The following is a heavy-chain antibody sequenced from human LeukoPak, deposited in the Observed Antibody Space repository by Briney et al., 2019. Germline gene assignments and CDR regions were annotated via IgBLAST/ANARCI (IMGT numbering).Heavy chain of an antibody. Sequence: ASVKVSCKASGYIFTGYYMHWVRQAPGQGLEWMGWINPNSGGTNYAQKFQGRVTMTRDTSISTAYMELSRLRSDDTAVYYCARDGPAPAIGAAGHDYWGQGTLVTVSS. CDR1: GYIFTGYY. D-gene: IGHD6-13*01. V-gene: IGHV1-2*02. CDR2: INPNSGGT. J-gene: IGHJ4*02. CDR3: ARDGPAPAIGAAGHDY.